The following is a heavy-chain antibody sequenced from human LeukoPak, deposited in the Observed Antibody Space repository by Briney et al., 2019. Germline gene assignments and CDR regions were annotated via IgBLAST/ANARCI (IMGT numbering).Heavy chain of an antibody. CDR3: ARSYGTYNWFDS. CDR2: ISYDGSNK. J-gene: IGHJ5*01. V-gene: IGHV3-30*04. CDR1: GFPFSSYA. Sequence: GGSLRLSFAASGFPFSSYAMHWVRQAPGKGLEWVAVISYDGSNKYYADSLKGRFTISRDNSKDTLYVQMNSLRAEDTAVYYCARSYGTYNWFDSWGQGTLVTVSS. D-gene: IGHD1-14*01.